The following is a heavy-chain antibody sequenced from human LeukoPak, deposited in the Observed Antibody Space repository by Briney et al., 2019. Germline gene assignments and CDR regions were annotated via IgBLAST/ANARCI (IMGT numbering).Heavy chain of an antibody. CDR3: ARDNPDYSNNWWFDP. CDR1: GFTFSSYS. V-gene: IGHV3-30*02. J-gene: IGHJ5*02. D-gene: IGHD4-11*01. CDR2: IRYDGSNK. Sequence: GGSLRLSCAASGFTFSSYSMNWVRQAPGKGLEWGAFIRYDGSNKYYADSVKGRFTISRDNSKNTLYLQMNSLRAEDTAVYYCARDNPDYSNNWWFDPWGQGTLVTVSS.